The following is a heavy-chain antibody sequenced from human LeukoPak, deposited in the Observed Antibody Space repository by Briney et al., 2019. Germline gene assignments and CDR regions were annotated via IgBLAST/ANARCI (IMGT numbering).Heavy chain of an antibody. D-gene: IGHD5-18*01. CDR1: GGSISSYY. CDR3: ARISGRGYSYNNWFDS. J-gene: IGHJ5*01. CDR2: IYTSGST. V-gene: IGHV4-4*07. Sequence: SETLSLTCTVSGGSISSYYWSWIRQPAGKGLEWIGRIYTSGSTNYNPSLKSRVTMSVDTSKNQFSLKLSSVTAADTAMYYCARISGRGYSYNNWFDSWGQGTLVTVSS.